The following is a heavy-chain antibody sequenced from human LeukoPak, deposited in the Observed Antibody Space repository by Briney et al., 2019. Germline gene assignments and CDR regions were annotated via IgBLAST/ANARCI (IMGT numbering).Heavy chain of an antibody. V-gene: IGHV3-23*01. CDR1: GFTFSSYA. CDR2: ISGSGGST. D-gene: IGHD6-6*01. CDR3: AKDGVGIAARPDY. J-gene: IGHJ4*02. Sequence: GGSLRLSCAASGFTFSSYAMSWVRQAPGMGLEWVSAISGSGGSTYYADPVKGRFTISRDNSKNTLYLQMNSLRAEDTAVYYCAKDGVGIAARPDYWGQGTLVTVSS.